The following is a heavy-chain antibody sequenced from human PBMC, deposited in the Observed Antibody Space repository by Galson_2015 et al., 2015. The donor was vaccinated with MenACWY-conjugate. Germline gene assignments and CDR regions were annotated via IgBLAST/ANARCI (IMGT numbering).Heavy chain of an antibody. D-gene: IGHD1-26*01. CDR1: GYYFPSYW. V-gene: IGHV5-51*01. CDR2: ISPGDSNT. Sequence: QSGAEVKKPGESLKISCTGSGYYFPSYWIAWVRQIPGKGLEWMGLISPGDSNTRYSPSFQGQVTISADKSISAAYLQWSSLKASDTAMYYCARHPPGGRGMDVWGQGTTVTVSS. CDR3: ARHPPGGRGMDV. J-gene: IGHJ6*02.